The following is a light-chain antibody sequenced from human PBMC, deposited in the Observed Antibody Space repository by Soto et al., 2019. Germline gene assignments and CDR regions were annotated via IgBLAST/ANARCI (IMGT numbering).Light chain of an antibody. J-gene: IGLJ1*01. CDR2: DVS. CDR3: SSYTSSSILNFYV. V-gene: IGLV2-14*01. Sequence: QSALTQPASVSGSPGQSITISCTGTSSDVGGYNYVSWYQQHPGKAPKLMIYDVSNRPSGVSNRFSGSKSGNTASLTISGLQAEDEADYYCSSYTSSSILNFYVFGTGTKSPS. CDR1: SSDVGGYNY.